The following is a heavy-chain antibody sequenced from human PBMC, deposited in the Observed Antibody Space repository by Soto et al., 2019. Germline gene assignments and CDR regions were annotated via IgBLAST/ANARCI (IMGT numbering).Heavy chain of an antibody. Sequence: ETLSLTCTVSGGSISSYYWSWIRQPAGKGLEWIGRIYTSGSTNYNPSLKSRVTMSVDTSNNQFSLKLSSVTAADTAVYYCARDRAYGYYYDSSGYQNWFDPWGQGTLVTVSS. CDR2: IYTSGST. CDR1: GGSISSYY. CDR3: ARDRAYGYYYDSSGYQNWFDP. V-gene: IGHV4-4*07. J-gene: IGHJ5*02. D-gene: IGHD3-22*01.